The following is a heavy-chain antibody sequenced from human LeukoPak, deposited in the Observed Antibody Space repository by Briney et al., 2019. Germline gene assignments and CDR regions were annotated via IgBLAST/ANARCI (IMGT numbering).Heavy chain of an antibody. CDR3: ARGRYDVLAGYQPPYFDY. V-gene: IGHV3-21*01. CDR1: GFTFSSYS. J-gene: IGHJ4*02. D-gene: IGHD3-9*01. Sequence: GGSLRLSCAASGFTFSSYSMNWVRKAPGKGLEWAPSISISSSYIYYADSVKGRFTISRDNAKDSLYLQMNSLRAEDTAVYYCARGRYDVLAGYQPPYFDYWGQGTLVTVSS. CDR2: ISISSSYI.